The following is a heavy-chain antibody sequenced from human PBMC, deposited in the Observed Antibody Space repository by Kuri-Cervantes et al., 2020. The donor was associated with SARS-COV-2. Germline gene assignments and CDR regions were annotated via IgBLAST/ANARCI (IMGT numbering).Heavy chain of an antibody. Sequence: LSCTVSGGSISSYYWSWIRQPPGKGLEWIGYIYYSGSTNYNPSLKSRVTISVDTSKNQFSLKLSSVTAADTAVYYCARTSPPNYGMDVWGQGTTVTVSS. CDR2: IYYSGST. J-gene: IGHJ6*02. V-gene: IGHV4-59*01. CDR3: ARTSPPNYGMDV. CDR1: GGSISSYY.